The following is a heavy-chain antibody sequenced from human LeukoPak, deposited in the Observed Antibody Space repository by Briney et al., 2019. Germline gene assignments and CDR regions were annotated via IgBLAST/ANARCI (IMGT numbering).Heavy chain of an antibody. CDR3: TRNDHGDYERGTTY. V-gene: IGHV3-30*03. J-gene: IGHJ4*02. Sequence: GGSLRLSCAASGFTFSSYGMHWVRQAPGKGLEWVAVISYDGRNKYYADSVKGRFIISRDNSKNTLYLQMNSLKTEDTAVYYCTRNDHGDYERGTTYWGQGTLVTVSS. CDR1: GFTFSSYG. D-gene: IGHD4-17*01. CDR2: ISYDGRNK.